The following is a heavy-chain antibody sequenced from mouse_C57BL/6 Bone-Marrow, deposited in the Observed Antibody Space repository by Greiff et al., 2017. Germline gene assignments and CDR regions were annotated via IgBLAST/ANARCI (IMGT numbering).Heavy chain of an antibody. J-gene: IGHJ4*01. CDR3: ARGIPYYYGSSRDAMDY. D-gene: IGHD1-1*01. V-gene: IGHV1-69*01. CDR2: IDPSDSYT. CDR1: GYTFTSYW. Sequence: QVQLQQPGAELVMPGASVKLSCKASGYTFTSYWMHWVKQRPGQGLEWIGEIDPSDSYTNYNQKFKGKSTLTVGKSSSTAYMQLSSLTSEDSAVYYCARGIPYYYGSSRDAMDYWGQGTSVTVSS.